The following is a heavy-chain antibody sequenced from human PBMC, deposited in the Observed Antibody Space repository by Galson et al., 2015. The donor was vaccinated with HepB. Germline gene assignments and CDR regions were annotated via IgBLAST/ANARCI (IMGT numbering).Heavy chain of an antibody. D-gene: IGHD6-19*01. V-gene: IGHV3-66*01. CDR1: GFTVSSNY. Sequence: LRLSCAASGFTVSSNYMSWVRQAPGKGLEWVSVIYSGGSTYYADSVKGRFTISRDNSKNTLYLQMNSLRAEDTAVYYCASGVAGPYFDYWGQGTLVTVSS. J-gene: IGHJ4*02. CDR3: ASGVAGPYFDY. CDR2: IYSGGST.